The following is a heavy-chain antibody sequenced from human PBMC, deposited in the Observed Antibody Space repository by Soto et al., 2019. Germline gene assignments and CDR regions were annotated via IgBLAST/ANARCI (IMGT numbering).Heavy chain of an antibody. CDR1: GYTFNSYY. D-gene: IGHD5-18*01. V-gene: IGHV1-46*02. Sequence: QVQLVQSGAEVKKPGASVKVSCKASGYTFNSYYIHWVRQAPGQGLECMGIFNPSGGSTNYPQKLQGRVTLTRDTSTSTVYMELSSLRSEDTAIYYCARGGYDWYFDLWGRGTLVTVSS. CDR3: ARGGYDWYFDL. J-gene: IGHJ2*01. CDR2: FNPSGGST.